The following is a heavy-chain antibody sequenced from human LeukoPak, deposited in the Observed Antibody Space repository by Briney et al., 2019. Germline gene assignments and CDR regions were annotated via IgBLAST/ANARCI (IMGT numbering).Heavy chain of an antibody. D-gene: IGHD6-19*01. V-gene: IGHV6-1*01. CDR2: TYYRSKWYN. CDR3: AATVLVAGMGHFY. J-gene: IGHJ4*02. Sequence: SQTLSLTCAISGDSVSSNSAAWNWIRQSPSRGLEWLGRTYYRSKWYNDYAVSVKSRLTINPDTSKNQFSLQLNSVTPEDTAVYYCAATVLVAGMGHFYWGQGALVTVSS. CDR1: GDSVSSNSAA.